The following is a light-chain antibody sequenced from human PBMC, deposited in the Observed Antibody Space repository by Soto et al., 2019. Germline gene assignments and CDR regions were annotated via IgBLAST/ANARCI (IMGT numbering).Light chain of an antibody. Sequence: EIVMTQSPATLSVSPGERATLSCRASQSVSSNLAWFQQRPGQAPRLLIYGASTRATGVPARLSGSGSGTECTLTISSLLSEDFTIYYCQHYNNWTLTFGGGTKVELK. CDR2: GAS. V-gene: IGKV3-15*01. CDR1: QSVSSN. J-gene: IGKJ4*01. CDR3: QHYNNWTLT.